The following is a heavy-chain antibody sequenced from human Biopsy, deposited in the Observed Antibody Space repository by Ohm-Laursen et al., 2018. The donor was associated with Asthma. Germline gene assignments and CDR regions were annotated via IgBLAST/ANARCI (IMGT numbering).Heavy chain of an antibody. V-gene: IGHV3-30*18. CDR1: GFTFSNYG. CDR3: AKEVFPGWELRRGPDS. D-gene: IGHD1-26*01. Sequence: SLRLSCAASGFTFSNYGMHWVRQAPGKGLEWVAVMSYDDSQTRYADSVKGRFTISRDNSKNILYLQMNSLRAEDTAVYFCAKEVFPGWELRRGPDSWGQGTLVTVSS. J-gene: IGHJ4*02. CDR2: MSYDDSQT.